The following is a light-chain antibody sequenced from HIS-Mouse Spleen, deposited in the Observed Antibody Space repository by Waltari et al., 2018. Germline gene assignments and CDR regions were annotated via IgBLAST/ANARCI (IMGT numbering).Light chain of an antibody. CDR2: EVS. Sequence: QSALTQPRPVSGSPGQSVTISCTGTSSAVGGYNYFSWYQQHPGKAPKPMIYEVSKRPSGVPDRFSGSKSGNTASLTISGLQAEDEADYYCCSYAGSYTSFGTGTKVTVL. V-gene: IGLV2-11*01. J-gene: IGLJ1*01. CDR3: CSYAGSYTS. CDR1: SSAVGGYNY.